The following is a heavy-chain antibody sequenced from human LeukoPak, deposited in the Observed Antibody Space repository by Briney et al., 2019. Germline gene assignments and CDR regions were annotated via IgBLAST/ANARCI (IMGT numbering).Heavy chain of an antibody. V-gene: IGHV3-74*01. J-gene: IGHJ4*02. Sequence: GGSLRLSCAASGFTVSSNCMHWVRQAPGKGPMWVSRICPDGTVTNYADSVKARFIISRDNARNTVYLQMNSLRVEDTAVYYCVRDFRSADYWGQGTLVTVSS. CDR3: VRDFRSADY. CDR2: ICPDGTVT. CDR1: GFTVSSNC.